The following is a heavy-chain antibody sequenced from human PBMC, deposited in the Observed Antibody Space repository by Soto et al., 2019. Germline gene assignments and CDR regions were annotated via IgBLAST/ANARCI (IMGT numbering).Heavy chain of an antibody. CDR1: GGSFSDYY. J-gene: IGHJ6*02. Sequence: SETLSLTCAVYGGSFSDYYWSWIRQPPGKGLEWIGEINHSGTTNYNPSLKSRVTISVDTPKSRFSLKLSSVTAADTAVYYCARVDCGGDCYSLYYCGMDVWGQGTTVTVSS. CDR2: INHSGTT. V-gene: IGHV4-34*01. D-gene: IGHD2-21*02. CDR3: ARVDCGGDCYSLYYCGMDV.